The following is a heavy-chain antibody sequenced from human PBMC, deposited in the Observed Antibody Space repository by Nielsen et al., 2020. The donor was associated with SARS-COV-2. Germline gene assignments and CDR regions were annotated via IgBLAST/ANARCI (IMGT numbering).Heavy chain of an antibody. J-gene: IGHJ4*02. CDR2: IGAGGVSR. D-gene: IGHD3-10*01. V-gene: IGHV3-23*01. Sequence: ESLKISCAASAFTFSTYWMHWVRQAPGKGLEWVSNIGAGGVSRDYADSVKGRFTISRDNSKSTLYLQMNSLRAEDTAIYYCAKLWFGEQAHFDYWGQGTLVTVSS. CDR1: AFTFSTYW. CDR3: AKLWFGEQAHFDY.